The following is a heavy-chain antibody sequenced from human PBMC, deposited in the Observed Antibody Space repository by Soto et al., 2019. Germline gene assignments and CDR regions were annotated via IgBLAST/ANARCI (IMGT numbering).Heavy chain of an antibody. Sequence: QVQLVQSGAEVKKPGASVKVSCKASGYTFTNYDINWVRQATGQGLEWMGWMTPNSGNTGYAQKFQGRVSMTRDTSKNTAYMELSSLKSEDTAVYYFAMNTYELGDFDYLGQGTLVTVSA. D-gene: IGHD7-27*01. V-gene: IGHV1-8*01. CDR3: AMNTYELGDFDY. CDR2: MTPNSGNT. CDR1: GYTFTNYD. J-gene: IGHJ4*02.